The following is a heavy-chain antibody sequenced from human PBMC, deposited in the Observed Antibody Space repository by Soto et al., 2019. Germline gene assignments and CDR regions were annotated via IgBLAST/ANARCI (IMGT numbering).Heavy chain of an antibody. V-gene: IGHV4-59*01. CDR2: IYYSGST. Sequence: SETLSLTCTVSGGSIRSYYWSWIRQPPGKGLEWIGYIYYSGSTNYNPSLKSRVTISADTSKNQFSLKLSSVTAADTAVYYCARVYAYYFDFWGQGTLVTISS. CDR1: GGSIRSYY. D-gene: IGHD2-8*01. CDR3: ARVYAYYFDF. J-gene: IGHJ4*02.